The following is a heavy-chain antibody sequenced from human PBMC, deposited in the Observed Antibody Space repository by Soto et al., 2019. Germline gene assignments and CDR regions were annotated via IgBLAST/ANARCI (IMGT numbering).Heavy chain of an antibody. CDR3: AKDQALRKLPQTTNAQNKNYYYYGMDV. J-gene: IGHJ6*02. D-gene: IGHD1-7*01. CDR1: GFTFSSYG. Sequence: GGSLRLSCAASGFTFSSYGMHWVRQAPGKGLEWVAVISYDGSNKYYVDSVKGRFTISRDNSKNTLYLQMNSLRAEDTAVYYCAKDQALRKLPQTTNAQNKNYYYYGMDVWGQGTTVTVSS. CDR2: ISYDGSNK. V-gene: IGHV3-30*18.